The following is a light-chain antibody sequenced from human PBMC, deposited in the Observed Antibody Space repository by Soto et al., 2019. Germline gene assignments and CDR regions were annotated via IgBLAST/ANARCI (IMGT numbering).Light chain of an antibody. CDR2: KDS. CDR3: LSADSSGTYFVV. Sequence: SYELTQPPSVSVSLGQMARITCSGEALPKKYAYWYQQKPGQFPVRVIYKDSERPSGIPERFSGSSSGTIVTLTISGVQAEDEADYYCLSADSSGTYFVVFGGGTKLTVL. J-gene: IGLJ2*01. CDR1: ALPKKY. V-gene: IGLV3-16*01.